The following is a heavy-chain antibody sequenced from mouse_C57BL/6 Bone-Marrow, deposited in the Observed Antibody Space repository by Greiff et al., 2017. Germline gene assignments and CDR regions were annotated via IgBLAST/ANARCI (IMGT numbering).Heavy chain of an antibody. Sequence: EVKLMESGGGLVKPGGSLKLSCAASGFTFSDYGMHWVRQAPEKGLEWVAYISSGSSTIYYADTVQGRFTISRANAKNTLFLQMTSLRSEDTAMYYCARNRDYYGSSYGYFDVWGTGTTVTVSS. D-gene: IGHD1-1*01. J-gene: IGHJ1*03. CDR3: ARNRDYYGSSYGYFDV. CDR1: GFTFSDYG. CDR2: ISSGSSTI. V-gene: IGHV5-17*01.